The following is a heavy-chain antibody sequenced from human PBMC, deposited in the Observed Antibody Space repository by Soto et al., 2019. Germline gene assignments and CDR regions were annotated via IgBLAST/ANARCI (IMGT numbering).Heavy chain of an antibody. CDR3: ASSGYSSGWEFDY. Sequence: ASVKVSCKASGGTFSSYAISWVRQAPGQGLEWMGGIIPIFGTANYAQKFQGRVTITADESTSTAYMELSSLRSEDTAVYYCASSGYSSGWEFDYWGQGTLVTVSS. J-gene: IGHJ4*02. V-gene: IGHV1-69*13. CDR1: GGTFSSYA. CDR2: IIPIFGTA. D-gene: IGHD6-19*01.